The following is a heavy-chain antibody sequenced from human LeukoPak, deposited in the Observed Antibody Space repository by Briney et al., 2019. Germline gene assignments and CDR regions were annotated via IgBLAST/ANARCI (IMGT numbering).Heavy chain of an antibody. CDR3: ARGSGGHYYYMDV. CDR2: ISAYNGNT. J-gene: IGHJ6*03. V-gene: IGHV1-18*01. CDR1: GYTFTSYG. Sequence: PSASVKLSCKVSGYTFTSYGISWVRQAHGPGHEWMGWISAYNGNTNYAQKLQGRVTMTTDTSTSTAYMELRSLRSDDTAVYYCARGSGGHYYYMDVWGKGTTVTVSS.